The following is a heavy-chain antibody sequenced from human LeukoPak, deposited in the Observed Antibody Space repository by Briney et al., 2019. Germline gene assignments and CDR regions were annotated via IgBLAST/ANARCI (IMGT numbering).Heavy chain of an antibody. CDR3: ARGLQLWKFDY. V-gene: IGHV1-3*01. CDR1: GYTFTSYA. J-gene: IGHJ4*02. D-gene: IGHD5-18*01. Sequence: ASVKVSCKASGYTFTSYAMHWVRQAPGQRLEWMGWINAGNGNTKDSQKFQGRVTITRDTSASTAYMELSSLRSEDTAVYYCARGLQLWKFDYWGQGTLVTVSS. CDR2: INAGNGNT.